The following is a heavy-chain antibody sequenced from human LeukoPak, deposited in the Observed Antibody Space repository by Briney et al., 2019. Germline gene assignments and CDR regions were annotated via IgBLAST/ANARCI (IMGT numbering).Heavy chain of an antibody. CDR1: GGAFSGYA. Sequence: SVKVSCKASGGAFSGYAISCVRQAPGQGLEWMGRIIPIFGIANYAQKFQGRVTITADKSTSTAYMELSSLRSEDTAVYYCASSRDVLTGVFDYWGQGTLVTVSS. D-gene: IGHD2-21*02. CDR2: IIPIFGIA. V-gene: IGHV1-69*04. J-gene: IGHJ4*02. CDR3: ASSRDVLTGVFDY.